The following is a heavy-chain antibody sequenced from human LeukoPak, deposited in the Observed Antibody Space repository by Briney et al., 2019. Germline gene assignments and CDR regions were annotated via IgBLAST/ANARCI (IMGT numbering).Heavy chain of an antibody. CDR1: GFTFSSYA. V-gene: IGHV3-30*04. CDR3: ASMARIDY. Sequence: GRSLRLSCAASGFTFSSYAMHWVRQAPGKGLEWVALISYDGSNKYYADSVKGRFTISRDNAKNSLYLQMNSLRAEDTAVYYCASMARIDYWGQGTLVTVSS. CDR2: ISYDGSNK. D-gene: IGHD2/OR15-2a*01. J-gene: IGHJ4*02.